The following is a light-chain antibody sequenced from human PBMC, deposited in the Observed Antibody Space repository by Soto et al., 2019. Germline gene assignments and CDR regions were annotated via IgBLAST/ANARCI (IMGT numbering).Light chain of an antibody. CDR2: GAS. CDR1: QSVNSY. CDR3: KQYYNWPRT. Sequence: EIVLTQSPATLSVSPGERATLSCRASQSVNSYLAWYQQKPGQAPRLLIYGASTRATGVPARFSGSGSGTEFTLTISSLQSEDFAVYFCKQYYNWPRTFGQGTKVDIK. V-gene: IGKV3-15*01. J-gene: IGKJ1*01.